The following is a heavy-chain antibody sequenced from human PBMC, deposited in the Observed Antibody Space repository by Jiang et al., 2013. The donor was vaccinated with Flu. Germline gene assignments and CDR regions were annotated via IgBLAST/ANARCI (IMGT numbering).Heavy chain of an antibody. Sequence: SGAEVKMPGASVKVSCKASGYTFTGYYIHWVRQAPGQGLEWMGWINPNNAGTNYAQKFQGRVTVTRDTSISTAYMELSSLRSDDTAVYYCARGHWELSIHYWGQGTLVTVSS. CDR2: INPNNAGT. CDR3: ARGHWELSIHY. V-gene: IGHV1-2*02. CDR1: GYTFTGYY. J-gene: IGHJ4*02. D-gene: IGHD1-7*01.